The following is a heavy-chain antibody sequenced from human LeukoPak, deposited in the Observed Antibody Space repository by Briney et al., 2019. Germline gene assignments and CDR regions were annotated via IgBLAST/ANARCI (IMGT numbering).Heavy chain of an antibody. CDR1: GFAFSTYG. CDR3: SNLRLGSPKGVRLDD. CDR2: IRFDGTKQ. Sequence: GGSLRLSCAASGFAFSTYGIHWVRQAPGKGLEWVSFIRFDGTKQFYSDSVKGQFTISRDNSKYTVFLQMNSLTTEDTAVYYCSNLRLGSPKGVRLDDWGQGTLVTVSS. V-gene: IGHV3-30*02. J-gene: IGHJ4*02. D-gene: IGHD3-16*01.